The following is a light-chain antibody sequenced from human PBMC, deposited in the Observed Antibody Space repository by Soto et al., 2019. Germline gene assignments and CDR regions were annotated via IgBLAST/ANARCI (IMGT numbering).Light chain of an antibody. V-gene: IGKV1-5*01. CDR1: QSISSG. CDR3: QQYNSYSPAWT. J-gene: IGKJ1*01. Sequence: DIQMTQSPSTLSASVGDRVTITCRASQSISSGLAWYQQKPGKAPKLLIYDASSLESGVPSRFSGSGSGTEFTLTISSLQPDDFATYYCQQYNSYSPAWTFGQGTKVDIK. CDR2: DAS.